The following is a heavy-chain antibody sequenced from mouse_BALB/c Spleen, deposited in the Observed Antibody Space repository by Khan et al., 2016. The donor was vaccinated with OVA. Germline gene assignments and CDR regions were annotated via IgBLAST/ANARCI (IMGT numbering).Heavy chain of an antibody. V-gene: IGHV2-6-1*01. CDR3: VRQPYYHYYVMDY. CDR2: IWSDGST. CDR1: GFSLTNYG. J-gene: IGHJ4*01. D-gene: IGHD2-10*01. Sequence: QVQLQQSGPGLVAPSQSLSITCTISGFSLTNYGVHWVRQPPGKGLEWLVVIWSDGSTTYNSALKSRLSISKDNSKSQVFLKMNSLQTEDTAMYYCVRQPYYHYYVMDYWGQGTSVTVSS.